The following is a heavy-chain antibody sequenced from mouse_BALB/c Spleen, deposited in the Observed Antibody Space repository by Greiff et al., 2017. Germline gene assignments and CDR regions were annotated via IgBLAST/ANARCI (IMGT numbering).Heavy chain of an antibody. CDR3: ARREEYGNQEAFDY. D-gene: IGHD2-1*01. Sequence: VQLVESGAELMKPGASVKISCKATGYTFSSYWIEWVKQRPGHGLEWIGEILPGSGSTNYNEKFKGKATFTADTSSNTAYMQLSSLTSEDSAVYYCARREEYGNQEAFDYWGQGTTLTVSS. V-gene: IGHV1-9*01. J-gene: IGHJ2*01. CDR2: ILPGSGST. CDR1: GYTFSSYW.